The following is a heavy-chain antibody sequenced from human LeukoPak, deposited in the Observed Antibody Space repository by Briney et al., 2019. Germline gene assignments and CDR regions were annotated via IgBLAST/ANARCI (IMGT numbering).Heavy chain of an antibody. D-gene: IGHD3-3*01. CDR1: GYTFTSYD. Sequence: ASVKVSRKASGYTFTSYDINWVRQATGQGLEWMGWMNPNSGNTGYAQKFQGRVTMTRNTSISTAYMELSSLRSEDTAVYYCARVFGRSYYYGMDVWGQGTTVTVSS. J-gene: IGHJ6*02. CDR2: MNPNSGNT. CDR3: ARVFGRSYYYGMDV. V-gene: IGHV1-8*01.